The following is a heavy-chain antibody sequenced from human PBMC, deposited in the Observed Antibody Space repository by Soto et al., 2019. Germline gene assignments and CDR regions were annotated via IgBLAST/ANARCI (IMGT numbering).Heavy chain of an antibody. V-gene: IGHV4-30-4*01. Sequence: QVQLQESGPGLVKPSQTLSLTCTVSGGSIRSGDYYWSWIRQPPGKGLEWIGYIYYSGSTYCKSSLKSRVIISIYTSKNQFSLKLSSVTAADTAVYYCARKGWPDVFDIWGQGAMVTVSS. CDR1: GGSIRSGDYY. CDR2: IYYSGST. CDR3: ARKGWPDVFDI. J-gene: IGHJ3*02.